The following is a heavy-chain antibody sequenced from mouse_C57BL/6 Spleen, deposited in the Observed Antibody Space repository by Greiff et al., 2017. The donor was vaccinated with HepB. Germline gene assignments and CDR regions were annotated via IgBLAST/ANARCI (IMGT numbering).Heavy chain of an antibody. V-gene: IGHV1-54*01. CDR1: GYAFTNYL. Sequence: VMLVESGAELVRPGTSVKVSCKASGYAFTNYLIEWVKQRPGQGLEWIGVINPGSGGTNYNEKFKGKATLTADKSSSTAYMQLSSLTSEDSAVYFCARYELGLYAMDYWGQGTSVTVSS. D-gene: IGHD4-1*01. J-gene: IGHJ4*01. CDR2: INPGSGGT. CDR3: ARYELGLYAMDY.